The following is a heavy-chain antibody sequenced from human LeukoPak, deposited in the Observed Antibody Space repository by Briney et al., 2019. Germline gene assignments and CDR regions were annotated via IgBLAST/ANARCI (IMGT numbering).Heavy chain of an antibody. CDR2: IYYSGST. CDR3: ARGKDSSGYYHFDY. CDR1: GGSISSSSYY. Sequence: SETLSLTCTVSGGSISSSSYYWGWIRQPPGKGLEWIGSIYYSGSTYYNPSLKSRVTISVDRSKNQFSLKLSSVTAADTAVYYCARGKDSSGYYHFDYWGQGALVTVSS. V-gene: IGHV4-39*07. D-gene: IGHD3-22*01. J-gene: IGHJ4*02.